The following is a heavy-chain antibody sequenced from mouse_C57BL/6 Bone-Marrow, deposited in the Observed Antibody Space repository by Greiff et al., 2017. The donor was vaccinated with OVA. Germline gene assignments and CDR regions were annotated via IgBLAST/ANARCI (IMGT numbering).Heavy chain of an antibody. CDR1: GYTFTSYW. D-gene: IGHD1-1*01. V-gene: IGHV1-69*01. CDR2: IDPSDSYT. CDR3: AREFITSVEVYFDV. Sequence: VQLQQPGAELVMPGASVKLSCKASGYTFTSYWMHWVKQRPGQGLEWIGEIDPSDSYTNYNQKFKGKATLTVDKSSSTAYMQLSRLTSEDSDVYYCAREFITSVEVYFDVGGTGTTATVSS. J-gene: IGHJ1*03.